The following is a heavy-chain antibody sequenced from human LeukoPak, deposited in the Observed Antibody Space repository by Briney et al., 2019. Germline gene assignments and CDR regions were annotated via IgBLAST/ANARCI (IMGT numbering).Heavy chain of an antibody. CDR1: GFTFISYW. CDR3: ARGHHYYDSSAYYY. V-gene: IGHV3-74*01. Sequence: GGSLRLSCAASGFTFISYWMHWVRQAPGKGLVWVSRINSDGSTTSYAASVKGRFTISRDTAKNTLYLQMNSLRAEDTAVYYCARGHHYYDSSAYYYWGQGTLVSVSS. J-gene: IGHJ4*02. D-gene: IGHD3-22*01. CDR2: INSDGSTT.